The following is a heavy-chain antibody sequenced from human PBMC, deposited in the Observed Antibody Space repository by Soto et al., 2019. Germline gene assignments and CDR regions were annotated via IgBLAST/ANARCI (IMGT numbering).Heavy chain of an antibody. Sequence: VQLVESGGGVVQPGRSLRLSCAASGFTFSSYGMHWVRQAPGKGLEWVAVIWYDGSNKYYADSVKGRFTISRDNSKNTLYLQMNSLRAEDTAVYYCARPHMVYAIPGGMDVWGQGTTVTVSS. CDR3: ARPHMVYAIPGGMDV. CDR2: IWYDGSNK. D-gene: IGHD2-8*01. J-gene: IGHJ6*02. V-gene: IGHV3-33*01. CDR1: GFTFSSYG.